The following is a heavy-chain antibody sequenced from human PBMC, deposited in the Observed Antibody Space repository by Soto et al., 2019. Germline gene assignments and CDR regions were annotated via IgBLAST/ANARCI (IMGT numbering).Heavy chain of an antibody. D-gene: IGHD3-9*01. CDR2: IYHSGST. J-gene: IGHJ6*04. Sequence: SETLSLTCAVSGGSISSGGYSWSWIRQPPGKGLEWIGYIYHSGSTYYNPSLKSRVTISVDRSKNQFSLKLSSVTAADTAVYYCARAPFYYDIVTGYAHSYYSGMDVCRKGTTVTVSS. CDR3: ARAPFYYDIVTGYAHSYYSGMDV. CDR1: GGSISSGGYS. V-gene: IGHV4-30-2*01.